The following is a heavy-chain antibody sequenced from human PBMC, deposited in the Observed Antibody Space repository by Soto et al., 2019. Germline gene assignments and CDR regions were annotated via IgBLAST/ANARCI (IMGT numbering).Heavy chain of an antibody. CDR1: GYTFTSHD. J-gene: IGHJ4*02. CDR3: ARWDYGYYARFDY. Sequence: QVQLVQSGAEVKKSGASVKVSCKASGYTFTSHDINWVRQATGQGLEWMGWMNPNSGNTGYAQKCHGRATXTXNXXISTAYMELSSLRSEDTAVYYCARWDYGYYARFDYWGQGTRVTVSS. CDR2: MNPNSGNT. V-gene: IGHV1-8*01. D-gene: IGHD4-17*01.